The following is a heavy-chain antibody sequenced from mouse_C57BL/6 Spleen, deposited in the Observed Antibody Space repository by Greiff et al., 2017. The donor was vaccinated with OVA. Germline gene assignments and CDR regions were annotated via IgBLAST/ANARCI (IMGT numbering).Heavy chain of an antibody. CDR1: GYSITSGYY. Sequence: EVQLKESGPGLVKPSQSLSLTCSVTGYSITSGYYWNWIRQFPGNKLEWMGYISYDGSNNYNPSLKNRISITRDTSKNQFFLKLNSVTTEDTATYYCARGDYYGSSCAWFAYWGQGTLVTVSA. CDR3: ARGDYYGSSCAWFAY. J-gene: IGHJ3*01. D-gene: IGHD1-1*01. CDR2: ISYDGSN. V-gene: IGHV3-6*01.